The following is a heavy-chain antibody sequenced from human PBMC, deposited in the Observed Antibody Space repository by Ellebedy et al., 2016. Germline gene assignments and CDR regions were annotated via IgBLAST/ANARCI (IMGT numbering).Heavy chain of an antibody. CDR3: ARHKTSLVGREGFDY. J-gene: IGHJ4*02. CDR1: GYSFTSYW. Sequence: GESLKISXKGSGYSFTSYWISWVRQMPGKGLEWMGRIDPSDSYTNYSPSFQGHVTISADKSISTAYLQWSSLKASDTAMYYCARHKTSLVGREGFDYWGQGTLVTVSS. CDR2: IDPSDSYT. D-gene: IGHD2-2*01. V-gene: IGHV5-10-1*01.